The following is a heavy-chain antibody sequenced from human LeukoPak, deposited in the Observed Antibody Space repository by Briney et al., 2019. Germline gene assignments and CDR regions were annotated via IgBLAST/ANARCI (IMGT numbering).Heavy chain of an antibody. CDR2: IYYSGST. CDR1: GGSISSGGYY. CDR3: ARGRGLFDY. V-gene: IGHV4-61*08. J-gene: IGHJ4*02. Sequence: PSETLSLPCAVSGGSISSGGYYWSWIRQPPGKGLEWIGYIYYSGSTNYNPSLKSRVTISVDTSKNQFSLKLSSVTAADTAVYYCARGRGLFDYWGQGTLVTVSS.